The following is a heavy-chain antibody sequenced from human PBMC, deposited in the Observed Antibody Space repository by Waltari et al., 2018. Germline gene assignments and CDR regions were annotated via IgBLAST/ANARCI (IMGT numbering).Heavy chain of an antibody. CDR1: GGTFTDYY. Sequence: VQLVQSGAEVKKPGSSVKVSCKASGGTFTDYYMHWVQQAPGKGLEWMGRVDPEDGETIYAEKLQGRVTITADTSTDTAYMELSSLRAEDTAVYYCATDRHIVVQSWFDPWGQGTLVTVSS. V-gene: IGHV1-69-2*01. CDR3: ATDRHIVVQSWFDP. D-gene: IGHD2-15*01. CDR2: VDPEDGET. J-gene: IGHJ5*02.